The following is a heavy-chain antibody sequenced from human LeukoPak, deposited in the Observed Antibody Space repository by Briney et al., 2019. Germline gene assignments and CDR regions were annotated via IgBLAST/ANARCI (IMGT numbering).Heavy chain of an antibody. J-gene: IGHJ4*02. CDR3: ARGVYENSGPPRFDY. V-gene: IGHV4-59*12. D-gene: IGHD3-22*01. CDR1: GGSISSYY. CDR2: IYYSGST. Sequence: PSETLSLTCTVSGGSISSYYWSWIRQPPGKGLEWIGYIYYSGSTNYNPSLKSRVTISVDTSKNQFSLKLKSVTAADTAVYYCARGVYENSGPPRFDYWGQGILVTVSS.